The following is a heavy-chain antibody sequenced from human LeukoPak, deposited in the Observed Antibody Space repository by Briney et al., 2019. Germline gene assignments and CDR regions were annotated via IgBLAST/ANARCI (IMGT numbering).Heavy chain of an antibody. Sequence: GGSLRLSCAASGFTLSRYDMHWVRQPTGKGLEWVSGIGAAGDLYYPGSVKGRFTISRDNSKNTLYLQMNSLRAEDTAVYYCAKDPGSGWYHSNYFDYWGQGTLVTVSS. CDR2: IGAAGDL. CDR1: GFTLSRYD. CDR3: AKDPGSGWYHSNYFDY. J-gene: IGHJ4*02. D-gene: IGHD6-19*01. V-gene: IGHV3-13*01.